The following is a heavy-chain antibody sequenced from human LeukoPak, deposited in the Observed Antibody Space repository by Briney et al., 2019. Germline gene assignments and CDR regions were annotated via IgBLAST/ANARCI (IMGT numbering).Heavy chain of an antibody. V-gene: IGHV4-4*07. CDR1: GGSISSYY. D-gene: IGHD7-27*01. CDR3: ARERLGTHAFDI. Sequence: SETLSLTCTVSGGSISSYYWGWIRQPAGKGLEWIGRIYTSGSTNYNPSLKSRVIMSVDTSKNQFSLKLSSVTAADTAVYYCARERLGTHAFDIWGQGTMVTVSS. CDR2: IYTSGST. J-gene: IGHJ3*02.